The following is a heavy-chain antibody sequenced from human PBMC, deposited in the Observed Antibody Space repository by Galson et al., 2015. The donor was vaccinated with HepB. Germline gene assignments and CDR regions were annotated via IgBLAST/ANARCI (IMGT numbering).Heavy chain of an antibody. J-gene: IGHJ3*02. CDR3: ARVWIVVVPAASSLYDAFDI. Sequence: SETLSLTCTVSGGSISSSSYYWGWIRQPPGKGLEWIGSIYYSGSTYYNPSLKSRVTISVDTSKNQFSLKLSSVTAADTAVYYCARVWIVVVPAASSLYDAFDIWGQGTMVTVSS. D-gene: IGHD2-2*01. CDR1: GGSISSSSYY. V-gene: IGHV4-39*01. CDR2: IYYSGST.